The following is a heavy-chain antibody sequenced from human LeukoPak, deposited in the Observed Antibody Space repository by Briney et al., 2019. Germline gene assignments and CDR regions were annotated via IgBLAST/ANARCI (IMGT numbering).Heavy chain of an antibody. Sequence: PGGSLRLSCAASGFTFSSYAMSWVRQAPGKGLEWVSAISGSGGSTYYADSVKGRFTISRDNSKNTLYLQMNSLRAEDTAVYYCAKDDSSGYYHWYFDLWGRGTLVTVSS. CDR2: ISGSGGST. J-gene: IGHJ2*01. V-gene: IGHV3-23*01. CDR3: AKDDSSGYYHWYFDL. D-gene: IGHD3-22*01. CDR1: GFTFSSYA.